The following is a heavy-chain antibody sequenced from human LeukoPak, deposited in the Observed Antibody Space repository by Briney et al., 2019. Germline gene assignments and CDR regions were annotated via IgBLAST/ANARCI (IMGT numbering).Heavy chain of an antibody. CDR1: GYTFTGYY. CDR2: INPNSGGT. J-gene: IGHJ4*02. CDR3: AREGDYGDYSLLD. Sequence: ASVKVSCKASGYTFTGYYMHWVRQAPGQGLEWMGWINPNSGGTNYAQKFQGRVTMTRDTSISTAYMELSRLRSEDTAVYYCAREGDYGDYSLLDWGQGTLVTVSS. V-gene: IGHV1-2*02. D-gene: IGHD4-17*01.